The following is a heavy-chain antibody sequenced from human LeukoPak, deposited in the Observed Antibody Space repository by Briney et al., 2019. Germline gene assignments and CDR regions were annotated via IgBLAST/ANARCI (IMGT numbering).Heavy chain of an antibody. Sequence: ASVKVSCKASGYTLTSYDINWVRQATGQGLEWMRWMNPNSGNTGYAQKFQGRVTMTRNTSISTAYMELSSLRSEDTAVYYCARWGWSERGYYYGMDVWGQGTTVTVSS. D-gene: IGHD6-19*01. CDR1: GYTLTSYD. CDR3: ARWGWSERGYYYGMDV. J-gene: IGHJ6*02. CDR2: MNPNSGNT. V-gene: IGHV1-8*01.